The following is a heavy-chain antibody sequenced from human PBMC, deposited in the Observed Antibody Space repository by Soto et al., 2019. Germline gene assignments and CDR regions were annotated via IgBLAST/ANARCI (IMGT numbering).Heavy chain of an antibody. CDR3: ARGHDFWSGYPPYMDV. J-gene: IGHJ6*03. V-gene: IGHV3-13*01. CDR1: GFTFSSYD. CDR2: IGTAGDT. D-gene: IGHD3-3*01. Sequence: GGSLRLSCAASGFTFSSYDMHWVRQATGKGLEWVSAIGTAGDTYYPGSVKGRFTISRENAKNSLYLQMNSLRAGDTAVYYCARGHDFWSGYPPYMDVWGKGTTVTVSS.